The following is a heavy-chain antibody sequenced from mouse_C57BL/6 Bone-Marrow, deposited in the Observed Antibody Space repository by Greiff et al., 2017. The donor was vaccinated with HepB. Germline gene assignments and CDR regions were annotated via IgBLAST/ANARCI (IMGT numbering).Heavy chain of an antibody. CDR1: GFTFSDYG. J-gene: IGHJ3*01. D-gene: IGHD4-1*01. V-gene: IGHV5-17*01. CDR2: ISSGSSTI. CDR3: APLGRGFAY. Sequence: VQLKESGGGLVKPGGSLKLSCAASGFTFSDYGMHWVRQAPEKGLEWVAYISSGSSTIYYADTVKGRFTISRDNAKNTLFLQMTSLRSEDTAMYYCAPLGRGFAYWGQGTLVTVSA.